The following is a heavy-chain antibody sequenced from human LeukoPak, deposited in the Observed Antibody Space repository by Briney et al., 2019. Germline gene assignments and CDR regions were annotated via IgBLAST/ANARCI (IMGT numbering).Heavy chain of an antibody. CDR1: GGSISSSRFY. D-gene: IGHD2/OR15-2a*01. V-gene: IGHV4-39*01. J-gene: IGHJ4*02. CDR2: VYYSGST. Sequence: SETLSLTCSVSGGSISSSRFYWGWIRQPPGKGLEWIGSVYYSGSTYYNPSLKSRVTISVDTSKNQFSLKLSSVTAADTAVYYCARTYNSPFFDYWGQGTLATVSS. CDR3: ARTYNSPFFDY.